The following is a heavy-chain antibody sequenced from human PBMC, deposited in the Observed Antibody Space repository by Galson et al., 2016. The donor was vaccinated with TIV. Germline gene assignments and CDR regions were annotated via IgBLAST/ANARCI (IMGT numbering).Heavy chain of an antibody. V-gene: IGHV1-18*01. CDR2: MSAYSGAS. CDR1: GYTFSNFA. CDR3: GRYSSTSRRRFDY. J-gene: IGHJ4*02. D-gene: IGHD6-6*01. Sequence: SVKVSCKASGYTFSNFAITWVRQAPGQGLEWMGYMSAYSGASNYAQEFQGRVTITTDTSTSTAYMELRNLRFDDTAVYYCGRYSSTSRRRFDYCGQGTLVTVSA.